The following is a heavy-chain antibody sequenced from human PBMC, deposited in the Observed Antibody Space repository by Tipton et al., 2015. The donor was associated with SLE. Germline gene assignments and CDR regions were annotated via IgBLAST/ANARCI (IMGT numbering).Heavy chain of an antibody. V-gene: IGHV1-46*01. D-gene: IGHD4-23*01. CDR3: ARPGGGHVGNSIFLPLDI. CDR2: INPIGGRT. J-gene: IGHJ3*02. CDR1: GYTFMDYG. Sequence: QLVQSGPEVKKAGTSVKVSCKASGYTFMDYGISWVRQAPGQGLEWMGGINPIGGRTSYAQKFQDRVTLTRDTSTSTVYMELSSLTSDDTAVYYCARPGGGHVGNSIFLPLDIWGLGTLVTVSS.